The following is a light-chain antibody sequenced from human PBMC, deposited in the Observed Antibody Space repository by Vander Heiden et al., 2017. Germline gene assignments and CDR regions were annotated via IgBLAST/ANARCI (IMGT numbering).Light chain of an antibody. Sequence: QSVLTPPPSVSAAPGEKVTICSAGSTSNSGNNYVSWYQQFPGTAPKRLIYNNDERPSGGLDRFSASKSGTSATLAITGLQTGDEADYYCGTWDSSLSAGVFGTATKVTVL. J-gene: IGLJ1*01. CDR2: NND. CDR1: TSNSGNNY. V-gene: IGLV1-51*01. CDR3: GTWDSSLSAGV.